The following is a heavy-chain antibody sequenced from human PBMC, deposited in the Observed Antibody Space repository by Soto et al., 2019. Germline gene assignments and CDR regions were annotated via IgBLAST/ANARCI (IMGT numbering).Heavy chain of an antibody. Sequence: SETLSLTXAVYGGSFSGYYWSWIRQPPGKGLEWIGEINHSGSTNYNPSLKSRVTISVDTSKNQFSLKPSSVTAADTAVYYCARLRSAYCSSTSCSRGPYTSFYYYYGMDVWGQGTTVTVSS. V-gene: IGHV4-34*01. J-gene: IGHJ6*02. CDR2: INHSGST. CDR3: ARLRSAYCSSTSCSRGPYTSFYYYYGMDV. D-gene: IGHD2-2*01. CDR1: GGSFSGYY.